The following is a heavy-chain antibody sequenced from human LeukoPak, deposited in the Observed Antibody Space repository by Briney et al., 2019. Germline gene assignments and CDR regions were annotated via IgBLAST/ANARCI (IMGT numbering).Heavy chain of an antibody. CDR2: IKADGSEK. CDR3: ARLAAGSDYFDY. V-gene: IGHV3-7*04. Sequence: GGSLRLSCAASGFPFSWYWMSWVRQAPGKGLEWVANIKADGSEKHYVDSVKGRFTFSRDNAKNSLYLQMNGLRAEDMAVYYCARLAAGSDYFDYWGQGTLVTVSS. CDR1: GFPFSWYW. D-gene: IGHD6-13*01. J-gene: IGHJ4*02.